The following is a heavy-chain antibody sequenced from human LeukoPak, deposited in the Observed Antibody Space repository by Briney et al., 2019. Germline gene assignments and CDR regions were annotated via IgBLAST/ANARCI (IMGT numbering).Heavy chain of an antibody. CDR1: GFTFDDYA. CDR2: ISWNSGSI. J-gene: IGHJ6*02. V-gene: IGHV3-9*01. CDR3: AKDLGYCSSTSCQGYYCGMDV. Sequence: GRSLRLSCAASGFTFDDYAMHWVRQAPGKGLEWVSGISWNSGSIGYADSVKGRFTISRDNAKNSLYLQMNSLRAEDTALYYCAKDLGYCSSTSCQGYYCGMDVWGQGTTVTVSS. D-gene: IGHD2-2*01.